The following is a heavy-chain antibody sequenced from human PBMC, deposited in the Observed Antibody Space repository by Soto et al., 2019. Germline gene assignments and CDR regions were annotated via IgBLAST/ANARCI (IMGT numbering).Heavy chain of an antibody. CDR2: IYYSGST. D-gene: IGHD5-12*01. J-gene: IGHJ4*02. V-gene: IGHV4-39*01. CDR3: ASLKTISIVATSGLDY. CDR1: GGSISSSSYY. Sequence: SETLSLTCTVSGGSISSSSYYWGWIRQPPGKGLEWIGSIYYSGSTYYNPSLKSRVTISVDTSKNQFSLKLSSVTAADTAVYYCASLKTISIVATSGLDYWGQGTLVTVSS.